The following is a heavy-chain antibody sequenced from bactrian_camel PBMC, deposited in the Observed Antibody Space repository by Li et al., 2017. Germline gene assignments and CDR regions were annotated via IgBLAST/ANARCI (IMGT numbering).Heavy chain of an antibody. CDR2: INSGGVSL. J-gene: IGHJ4*01. CDR3: TKGVGGTPYN. Sequence: DVQLVESGGGLVQPGGSLRLSCANSGFTFSSGTMSWVRQAPGKGLEWVSSINSGGVSLYYADSVKGRFTISRDNAKNMVYLQLNSLKTEDTAMYYCTKGVGGTPYNWGQGTQVTVS. CDR1: GFTFSSGT. V-gene: IGHV3S40*01. D-gene: IGHD6*01.